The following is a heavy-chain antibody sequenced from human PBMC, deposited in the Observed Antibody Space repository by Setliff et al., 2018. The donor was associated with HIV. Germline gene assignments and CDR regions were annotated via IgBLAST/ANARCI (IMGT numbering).Heavy chain of an antibody. D-gene: IGHD1-1*01. J-gene: IGHJ3*02. V-gene: IGHV3-9*01. Sequence: PGGSLRLSCAASGFTFDDYVMHWGRQAPGKGLEWVSGINWNSGTIAYADFVKGRFTISRDNTKNFVCLEMTNLRPEDTALYFCAKDYGDGHNWGAFDISGQGTMVTVSS. CDR2: INWNSGTI. CDR1: GFTFDDYV. CDR3: AKDYGDGHNWGAFDI.